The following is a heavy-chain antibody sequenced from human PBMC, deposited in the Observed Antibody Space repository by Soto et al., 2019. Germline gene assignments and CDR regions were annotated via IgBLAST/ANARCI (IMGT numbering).Heavy chain of an antibody. D-gene: IGHD4-17*01. Sequence: EGQLVESGGGLVKPGGSLRLSCAASGFTFTNYNMNWVRQAPGKGLEWVSSSSSSGRYIFYADSVKGRFTISRDNPQNSLSLQMNSLGAEDTAVYHCARGDDYGDYAVIPYYMDVWGKGTTVTVSS. CDR3: ARGDDYGDYAVIPYYMDV. CDR1: GFTFTNYN. V-gene: IGHV3-21*01. CDR2: SSSSGRYI. J-gene: IGHJ6*03.